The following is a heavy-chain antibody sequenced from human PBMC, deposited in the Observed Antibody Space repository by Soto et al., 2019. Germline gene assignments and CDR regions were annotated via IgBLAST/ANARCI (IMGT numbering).Heavy chain of an antibody. CDR2: ISYDGSNK. V-gene: IGHV3-30-3*01. J-gene: IGHJ5*02. CDR1: GFTFSSHA. Sequence: GGSLRLSCAASGFTFSSHAMHWVRQAPGKGLEWVAVISYDGSNKYHADSVKGRFTISRDNSKNTLSLQMNSLRAEDTAVYYCAREDLYCSGGSCSNWFDPWGQGTLVTVSS. CDR3: AREDLYCSGGSCSNWFDP. D-gene: IGHD2-15*01.